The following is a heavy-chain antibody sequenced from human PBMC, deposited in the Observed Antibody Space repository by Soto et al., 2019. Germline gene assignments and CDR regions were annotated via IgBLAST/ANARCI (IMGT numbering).Heavy chain of an antibody. CDR2: ISAYNGDT. J-gene: IGHJ6*02. D-gene: IGHD1-1*01. CDR3: ARDRYNLYNNDDSYGMDV. Sequence: QVQLVQSGAEVKKPGASVKVSCKAFGYSFSTYGITWVRQAPGQGLEWMGWISAYNGDTNYAQILQGRVTMTTDTTTSTAYMELRSLRSDDTAVYYCARDRYNLYNNDDSYGMDVWGQGTTVTVSS. V-gene: IGHV1-18*01. CDR1: GYSFSTYG.